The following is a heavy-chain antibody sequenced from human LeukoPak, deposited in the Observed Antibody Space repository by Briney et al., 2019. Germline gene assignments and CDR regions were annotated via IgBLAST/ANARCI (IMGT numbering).Heavy chain of an antibody. J-gene: IGHJ4*02. CDR2: LYTSGST. CDR1: GGSISSYY. CDR3: AREYSGSSRAFDY. D-gene: IGHD1-26*01. V-gene: IGHV4-4*07. Sequence: SETLSLTCTVSGGSISSYYWCWSRQPAGKGLEWIGRLYTSGSTNYTPSLKSRVTMSVDTSKNQLSLKLSSVTAADTAVYYCAREYSGSSRAFDYWGEGTLVTVSS.